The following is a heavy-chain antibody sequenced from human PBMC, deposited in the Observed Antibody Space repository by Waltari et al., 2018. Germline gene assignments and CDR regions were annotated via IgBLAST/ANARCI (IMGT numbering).Heavy chain of an antibody. Sequence: QVQLVQSGAEVKKPGASVKVSCKASGYTFTGYYMHWVRQAPGQGLEWMGRINPTGGGTNYAQKFQGRCTMTRDTSISTAYMELGRLRSDDTAVYYWARVGCSGGSCYPPRGYYYYGMDVWGQGTTVTVSS. D-gene: IGHD2-15*01. CDR1: GYTFTGYY. CDR3: ARVGCSGGSCYPPRGYYYYGMDV. V-gene: IGHV1-2*06. CDR2: INPTGGGT. J-gene: IGHJ6*02.